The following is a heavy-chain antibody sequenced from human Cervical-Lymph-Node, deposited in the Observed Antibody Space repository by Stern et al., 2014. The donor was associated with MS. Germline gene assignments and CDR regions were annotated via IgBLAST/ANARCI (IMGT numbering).Heavy chain of an antibody. D-gene: IGHD5-24*01. CDR3: ARGYNMDV. CDR2: IYINGRA. CDR1: GGSITSGYYY. J-gene: IGHJ6*02. V-gene: IGHV4-61*02. Sequence: VQLQESGPGLVKPSQTLSLTCTVSGGSITSGYYYWNWIRQPAGKGLEWIGRIYINGRAKYNPSLNGRVPILIGTSQNQFSLNLRSVTAADTAVYYCARGYNMDVWGQGTTVTVSS.